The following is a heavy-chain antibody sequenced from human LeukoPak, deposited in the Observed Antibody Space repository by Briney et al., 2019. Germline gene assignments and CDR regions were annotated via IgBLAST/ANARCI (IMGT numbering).Heavy chain of an antibody. CDR3: ATVTMVRGVLYYFDY. Sequence: ALVKVSCKVSGYTLTELSMHWVRQAPGKGLEWMGGFDPEDGETIYAQKFQGRVTMTEDTSTDTAYMELSSLRSEDTAVYYCATVTMVRGVLYYFDYWGQGPLVPVSS. V-gene: IGHV1-24*01. D-gene: IGHD3-10*01. J-gene: IGHJ4*02. CDR2: FDPEDGET. CDR1: GYTLTELS.